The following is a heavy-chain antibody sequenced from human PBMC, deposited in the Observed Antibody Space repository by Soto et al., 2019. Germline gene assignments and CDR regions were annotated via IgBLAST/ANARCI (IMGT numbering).Heavy chain of an antibody. J-gene: IGHJ4*02. Sequence: GGSLRLSCAASGFTFSSYSMNWVRQAPGKGLEWVSSISSSSSYIYYADSVKGRFTISRDNAKNSLYLRMNSLRAEDTAVYYCARGVGATHFDYWGQGTLVTVSS. D-gene: IGHD1-26*01. CDR1: GFTFSSYS. CDR2: ISSSSSYI. CDR3: ARGVGATHFDY. V-gene: IGHV3-21*01.